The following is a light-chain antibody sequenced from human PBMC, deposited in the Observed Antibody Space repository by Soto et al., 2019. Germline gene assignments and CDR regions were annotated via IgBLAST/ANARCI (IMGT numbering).Light chain of an antibody. CDR2: AAS. Sequence: ETVMTQSPATLSVSPGERITLSCRASQSVGINLAWYQQKPGQAPRLLIYAASSRATSIPARFIGDGSGTEFTLTISSLQSEDFATYYCQQSYSTPTPPTFGQGTKLEIK. V-gene: IGKV3-15*01. J-gene: IGKJ2*01. CDR3: QQSYSTPTPPT. CDR1: QSVGIN.